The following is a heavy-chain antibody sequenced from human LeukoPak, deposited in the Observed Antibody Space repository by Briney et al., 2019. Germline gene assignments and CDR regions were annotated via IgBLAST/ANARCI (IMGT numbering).Heavy chain of an antibody. V-gene: IGHV4-39*07. CDR1: GGSISSSSYY. CDR3: ARDGYSSSPLDY. J-gene: IGHJ4*02. Sequence: SETLSLTCTVSGGSISSSSYYWGWIRQPPGKGLEWIGSIYYSGSTYYNPSLKSRVTISVDTSKNQFSLKLSSVTAADTAVYYCARDGYSSSPLDYWGQGTLVTVSS. D-gene: IGHD6-13*01. CDR2: IYYSGST.